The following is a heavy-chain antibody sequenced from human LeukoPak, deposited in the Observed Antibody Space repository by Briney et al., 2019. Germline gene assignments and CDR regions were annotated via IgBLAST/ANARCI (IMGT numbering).Heavy chain of an antibody. V-gene: IGHV1-8*03. Sequence: ASVKASCKASGYTFTSYDINWVRQATGQGLEWMGWMNPNSGNTGYAQKFQGRVTITRNTSISTAYMELSSLRSEDTAVYYCARGPSRWSGYYYFDYWGQGTLVTVSS. CDR1: GYTFTSYD. D-gene: IGHD3-3*01. CDR3: ARGPSRWSGYYYFDY. J-gene: IGHJ4*02. CDR2: MNPNSGNT.